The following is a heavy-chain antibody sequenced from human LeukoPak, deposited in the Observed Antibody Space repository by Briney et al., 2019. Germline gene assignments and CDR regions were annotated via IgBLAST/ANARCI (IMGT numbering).Heavy chain of an antibody. CDR1: GGSFSGYY. V-gene: IGHV4-34*01. CDR3: ARGIVSGWYEGWGYYYYMDV. D-gene: IGHD6-19*01. CDR2: INHSGST. J-gene: IGHJ6*03. Sequence: SETLSLTCAVYGGSFSGYYWSWIRQPPGKGLEWIGEINHSGSTNYNPSLKSRVTISVDTSKNQFSLKLSSVTAADTAVYYCARGIVSGWYEGWGYYYYMDVWGKGTTVTVSS.